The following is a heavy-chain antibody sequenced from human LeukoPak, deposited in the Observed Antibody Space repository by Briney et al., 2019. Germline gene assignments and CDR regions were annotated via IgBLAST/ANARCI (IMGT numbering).Heavy chain of an antibody. Sequence: GGSLRLSCAASGFTFSSYWMHWVRQAPGKGLVWVSRINSDGSSTSYADSVEGRFTISRDNAKNTLYLQMNSLRAGDTAVYYCARVQTYYYDSSGYYYDYWGQGTLVTVSS. CDR2: INSDGSST. J-gene: IGHJ4*02. V-gene: IGHV3-74*01. CDR3: ARVQTYYYDSSGYYYDY. CDR1: GFTFSSYW. D-gene: IGHD3-22*01.